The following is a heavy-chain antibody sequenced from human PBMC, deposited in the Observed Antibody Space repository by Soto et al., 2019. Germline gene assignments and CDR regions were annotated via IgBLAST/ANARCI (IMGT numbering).Heavy chain of an antibody. D-gene: IGHD2-15*01. J-gene: IGHJ4*02. Sequence: SETLSLTCTVSGGSISSSSYYWGWIRQPPGKGLEWIGSIYYSGSTYYNPSLKSRVTISVDTSKNQFSLKLSSVTAADTAVYYCARHFVYCSGGSCYLRVFDYWGQGTLVTVSS. CDR2: IYYSGST. V-gene: IGHV4-39*01. CDR3: ARHFVYCSGGSCYLRVFDY. CDR1: GGSISSSSYY.